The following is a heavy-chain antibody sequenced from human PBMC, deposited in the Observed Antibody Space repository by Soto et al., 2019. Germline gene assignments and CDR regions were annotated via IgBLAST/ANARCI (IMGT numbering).Heavy chain of an antibody. CDR3: ARVGSSGWSPDY. D-gene: IGHD6-19*01. V-gene: IGHV4-59*11. J-gene: IGHJ4*02. CDR2: IFYSGST. Sequence: PSETMSLTCTVSGRSISGHYWIWIRQPPGEGMEWVGYIFYSGSTTYNNNPSLKSRVSISVDTSKNQFYLRLSSVTAADTAVYYCARVGSSGWSPDYWGQGTLVTVSS. CDR1: GRSISGHY.